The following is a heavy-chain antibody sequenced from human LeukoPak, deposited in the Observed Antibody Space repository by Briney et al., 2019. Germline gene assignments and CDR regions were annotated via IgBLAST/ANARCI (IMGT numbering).Heavy chain of an antibody. CDR1: GGSISSYY. D-gene: IGHD5-18*01. Sequence: PSETLSLTCTVSGGSISSYYWSWIRQPPGKGLEWIGYIYYSGSTNYSPSLKSRVTISVDTSKNQSSLKLSSVTAADTAVYYCARDAGYSYDYWGQGTLVTVSS. CDR2: IYYSGST. J-gene: IGHJ4*02. V-gene: IGHV4-59*01. CDR3: ARDAGYSYDY.